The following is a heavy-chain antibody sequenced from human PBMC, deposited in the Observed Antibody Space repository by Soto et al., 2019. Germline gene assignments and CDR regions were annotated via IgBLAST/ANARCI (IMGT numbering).Heavy chain of an antibody. CDR2: ISHDGIST. CDR3: ARSGCSRTSCYDY. CDR1: GFTFSNYA. J-gene: IGHJ4*02. D-gene: IGHD2-15*01. Sequence: EVQLVDSGGGLVQPGGSLRLSCAASGFTFSNYAMHWVRQAPGKGLAYVSAISHDGISTFYANSVKGRFTVSRDNSKNTLFLQMGSLRVEDTAIYYCARSGCSRTSCYDYWGQGTLVTVSS. V-gene: IGHV3-64*01.